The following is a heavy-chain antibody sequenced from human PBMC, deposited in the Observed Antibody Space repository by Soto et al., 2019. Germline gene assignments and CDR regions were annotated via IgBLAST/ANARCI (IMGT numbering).Heavy chain of an antibody. D-gene: IGHD3-3*01. CDR2: IYYSGST. CDR1: GGSISSYY. CDR3: ARTDRLRVRITPNSPYYYYFYMEV. J-gene: IGHJ6*03. V-gene: IGHV4-59*08. Sequence: SETLSLTCTVSGGSISSYYWSWIRQPPGKGLEWIGYIYYSGSTNYNPSLKSRVTISVDTSKNQFSLKLSSVTAAGTAVYYCARTDRLRVRITPNSPYYYYFYMEVWSKGITVTVS.